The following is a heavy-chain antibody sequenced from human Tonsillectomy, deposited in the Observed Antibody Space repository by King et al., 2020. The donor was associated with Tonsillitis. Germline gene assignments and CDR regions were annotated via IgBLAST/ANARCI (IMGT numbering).Heavy chain of an antibody. D-gene: IGHD3-16*01. CDR2: IYPADSDT. CDR1: GYSFSTYW. Sequence: VQLVESGAEVKKPGESLKISCKSSGYSFSTYWVAWVRQMPGKGLEWVGIIYPADSDTRYSPSFQGRVTVSVDKSISTAYLQWSSLKASDSAMYYCARLPTGGYYYMDAWGKGTTVTVSS. V-gene: IGHV5-51*01. CDR3: ARLPTGGYYYMDA. J-gene: IGHJ6*03.